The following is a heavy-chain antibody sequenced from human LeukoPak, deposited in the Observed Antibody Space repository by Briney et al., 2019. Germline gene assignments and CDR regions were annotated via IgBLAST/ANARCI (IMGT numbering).Heavy chain of an antibody. CDR2: IYYSGST. V-gene: IGHV4-59*12. D-gene: IGHD6-13*01. Sequence: SETLSLTCTVSGGSISSYYWSWIRQPPGKGLEWIGYIYYSGSTNYNPSLKSRVTISVDKSKNQFSLKLSSVTAADTAVYYCARDSSSWYSDYWGQGTLVTVSS. CDR3: ARDSSSWYSDY. CDR1: GGSISSYY. J-gene: IGHJ4*02.